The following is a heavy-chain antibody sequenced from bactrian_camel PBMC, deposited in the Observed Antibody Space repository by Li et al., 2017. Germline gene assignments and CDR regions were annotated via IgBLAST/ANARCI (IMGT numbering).Heavy chain of an antibody. Sequence: HVQLVESGGDSVQAGGSLRLSCVVSGDTYDNCMAWFRQAPGKEREWVAKLYLETGNSYYADSVTGRFTISHDNAKKTLYLRMSSLKPDDTAMYYCAADPADRTFCSLRSSFGTWGQGTQVTVS. CDR3: AADPADRTFCSLRSSFGT. CDR1: GDTYDNC. J-gene: IGHJ6*01. V-gene: IGHV3-2*01. CDR2: LYLETGNS. D-gene: IGHD2*01.